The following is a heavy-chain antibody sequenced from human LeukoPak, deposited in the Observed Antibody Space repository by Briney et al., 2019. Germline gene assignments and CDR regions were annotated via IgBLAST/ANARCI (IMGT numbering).Heavy chain of an antibody. Sequence: GGSLRLSCAASGFTFSSYWMSWVRQAPGKGLEWEANIKQDGSEKYYVDSVKGRFTISRDNAKNSLYLQMNSLRAEDTAVYYCARDLRQGYCGGDCYFDYWGQGTLVTVSS. CDR2: IKQDGSEK. D-gene: IGHD2-21*02. CDR3: ARDLRQGYCGGDCYFDY. CDR1: GFTFSSYW. J-gene: IGHJ4*02. V-gene: IGHV3-7*01.